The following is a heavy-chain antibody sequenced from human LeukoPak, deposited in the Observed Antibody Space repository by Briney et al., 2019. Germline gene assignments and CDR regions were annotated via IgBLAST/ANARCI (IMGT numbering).Heavy chain of an antibody. CDR1: GGSFSGYY. CDR2: INHSGST. CDR3: ARGWMVLPPVY. V-gene: IGHV4-34*01. Sequence: SETLSLTCAVYGGSFSGYYWSWIRQPPGKGLEWIGEINHSGSTNYNPFLKSRVTISVDTSKNQFSLKLSSVTAADTAVYYCARGWMVLPPVYWGQGTLVTVSS. D-gene: IGHD6-19*01. J-gene: IGHJ4*02.